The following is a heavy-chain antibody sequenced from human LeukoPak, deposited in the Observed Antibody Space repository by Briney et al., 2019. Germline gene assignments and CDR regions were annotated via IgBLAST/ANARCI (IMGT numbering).Heavy chain of an antibody. Sequence: PSETLSLTCTVSAGSISSYYWSWIRQPPGKGLEWIGYIYYSGSTNYNPSLKSRVTISVDTSKNQFSLKLSSVTAADTAVYYCAREDGDNLFDYRGQGTLVTVSS. V-gene: IGHV4-59*01. D-gene: IGHD5-24*01. CDR2: IYYSGST. J-gene: IGHJ4*02. CDR1: AGSISSYY. CDR3: AREDGDNLFDY.